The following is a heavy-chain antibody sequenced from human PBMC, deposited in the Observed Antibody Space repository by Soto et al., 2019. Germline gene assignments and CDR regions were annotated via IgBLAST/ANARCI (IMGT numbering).Heavy chain of an antibody. CDR3: ARHGGPEVAARPPYYYGMDV. J-gene: IGHJ6*02. D-gene: IGHD6-6*01. Sequence: GESLKISCKGSGYSFTSYWISWVRQMPGKGLEWMGRIDPSDSYTNYSPSFQGHVTISADKSISTAYLQWSSLKASDTAMYYCARHGGPEVAARPPYYYGMDVWGQGTTVTVSS. CDR1: GYSFTSYW. CDR2: IDPSDSYT. V-gene: IGHV5-10-1*01.